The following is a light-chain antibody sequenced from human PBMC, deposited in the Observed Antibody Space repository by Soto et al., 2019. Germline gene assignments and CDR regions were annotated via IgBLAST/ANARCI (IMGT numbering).Light chain of an antibody. CDR2: YAS. CDR3: QHYSNWPPT. CDR1: ESVHRN. J-gene: IGKJ3*01. V-gene: IGKV3-15*01. Sequence: EVVMTQSPATLSVSPGERVTLSCRASESVHRNLAWYKQKPGQGPSLLIYYASTRATGVPDRFTGSGSGTEFTLPISSLQSEDFGVYHCQHYSNWPPTFGPGTKVEI.